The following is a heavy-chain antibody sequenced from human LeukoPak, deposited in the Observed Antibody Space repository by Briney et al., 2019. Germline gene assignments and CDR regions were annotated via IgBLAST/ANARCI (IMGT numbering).Heavy chain of an antibody. CDR2: ISYDGSNK. CDR1: GFTFSSYA. J-gene: IGHJ6*02. CDR3: AKRGYCSGGSCFDSDGMDV. V-gene: IGHV3-30-3*01. Sequence: GGFLRLSCAASGFTFSSYAMHWVRQAPGKGLEWVAVISYDGSNKYYADSVKGRFTISRDNSKNTLYLQMNSLRAEDTAVYYCAKRGYCSGGSCFDSDGMDVWGQGTTVTVSS. D-gene: IGHD2-15*01.